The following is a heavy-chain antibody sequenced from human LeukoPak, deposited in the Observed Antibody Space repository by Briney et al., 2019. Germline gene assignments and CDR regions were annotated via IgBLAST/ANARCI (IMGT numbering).Heavy chain of an antibody. CDR1: GYTFTSYG. Sequence: ASVKVSCKASGYTFTSYGISWVRLAPGQGLEWMGWISAYNGNTDYAQKLQGRVTMTTDTSTSTAYMELRSLRSDDTAVYYCAREGTAMVNLQKYYYYYYYMDVWGKGTTVTVSS. CDR2: ISAYNGNT. V-gene: IGHV1-18*01. D-gene: IGHD5-18*01. CDR3: AREGTAMVNLQKYYYYYYYMDV. J-gene: IGHJ6*03.